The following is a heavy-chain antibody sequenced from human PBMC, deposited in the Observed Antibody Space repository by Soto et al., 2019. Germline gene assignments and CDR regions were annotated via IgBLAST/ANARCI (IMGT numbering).Heavy chain of an antibody. CDR2: INWKSDI. V-gene: IGHV3-9*01. Sequence: GGSLRLSCAVSGFTFDDNAMHWVRQAPEKGLEWVSGINWKSDIGYADSVKGRFTISRDNSKNTLYLQMNSLRAEDTAVYYCATLSFHLPRDYWGQGTLVTVSS. J-gene: IGHJ4*02. CDR1: GFTFDDNA. CDR3: ATLSFHLPRDY.